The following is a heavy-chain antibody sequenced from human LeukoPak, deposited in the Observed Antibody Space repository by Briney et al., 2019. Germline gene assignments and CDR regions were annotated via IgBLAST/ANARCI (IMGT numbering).Heavy chain of an antibody. CDR2: ISAYSGNT. Sequence: ASVKVSCKASGYTFTSYGISWVRQAPGQGLEWMGWISAYSGNTNYAQKLQGRVTMTTDTSATTVYMELRSLRSDDTAVYYCARDQGYCSGGSCYPNDYWGQGTLVTVSS. CDR3: ARDQGYCSGGSCYPNDY. J-gene: IGHJ4*02. D-gene: IGHD2-15*01. CDR1: GYTFTSYG. V-gene: IGHV1-18*01.